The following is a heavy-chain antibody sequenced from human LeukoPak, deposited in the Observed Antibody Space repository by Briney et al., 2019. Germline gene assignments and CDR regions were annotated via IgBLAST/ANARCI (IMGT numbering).Heavy chain of an antibody. V-gene: IGHV2-5*02. CDR2: INWDDDK. J-gene: IGHJ3*02. CDR3: AHSHTYYYASGSYGGAFDI. D-gene: IGHD3-10*01. CDR1: GFSLSTSGVS. Sequence: SGPRLVNPTQTLTLTCTFSGFSLSTSGVSVGWIRQPPGKALEGLALINWDDDKCYRPSLKSRLTITKDTSKNHVVLTMTNMDPVDTATYYCAHSHTYYYASGSYGGAFDIWGQGTMVTVSS.